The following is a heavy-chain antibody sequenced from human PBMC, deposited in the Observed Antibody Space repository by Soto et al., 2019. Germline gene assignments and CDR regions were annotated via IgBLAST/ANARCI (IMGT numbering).Heavy chain of an antibody. CDR2: ISSSVYI. Sequence: EVQLVESGGGLVKPGGSLRLSCAASGFNFNSYTINWVRQAPGKRLEWLSSISSSVYIFSTDSVRGRFTSSRDNAKNSVYLQINSLRAEDRAVYFCARDCGGGSCYPGMDVWGQGTTVTVSS. V-gene: IGHV3-21*01. CDR3: ARDCGGGSCYPGMDV. D-gene: IGHD2-15*01. CDR1: GFNFNSYT. J-gene: IGHJ6*02.